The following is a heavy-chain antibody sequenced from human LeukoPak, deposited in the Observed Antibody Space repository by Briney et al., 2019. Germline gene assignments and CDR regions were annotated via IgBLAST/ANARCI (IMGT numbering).Heavy chain of an antibody. CDR1: GFTFSSYV. J-gene: IGHJ4*02. V-gene: IGHV3-33*01. D-gene: IGHD3-3*02. Sequence: PGRSLRLSCAASGFTFSSYVMHWVRQAPGKGLEWVAVIMNDGTEKYSADSVKGRFTISRDNSRNTLYLQMNSLRAEDTAMYYCARELARSGSYDYWGQGTLVTVSS. CDR3: ARELARSGSYDY. CDR2: IMNDGTEK.